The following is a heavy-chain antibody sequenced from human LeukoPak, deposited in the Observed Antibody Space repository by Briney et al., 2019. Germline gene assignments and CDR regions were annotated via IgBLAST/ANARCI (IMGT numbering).Heavy chain of an antibody. D-gene: IGHD6-19*01. CDR1: GGSFSGYY. CDR2: INHSGST. CDR3: ARERSLTVAGTNWFDP. J-gene: IGHJ5*02. V-gene: IGHV4-34*01. Sequence: KPSETLSLTCAVYGGSFSGYYWSWIRQPPGKGLEWIGGINHSGSTNYNPSLKSRVTISVDTSKNQFSLKLSSVTAADTAVYYCARERSLTVAGTNWFDPWGQGTLVTVSS.